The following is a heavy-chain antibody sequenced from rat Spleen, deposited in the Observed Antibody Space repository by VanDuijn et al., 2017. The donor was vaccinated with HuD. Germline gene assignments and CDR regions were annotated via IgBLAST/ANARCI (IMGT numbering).Heavy chain of an antibody. J-gene: IGHJ1*01. CDR2: IIYDGSRT. D-gene: IGHD1-12*02. V-gene: IGHV5-17*01. Sequence: EVQLVESGGGLVQPGRALKLSCAASGFSFRDYAMAWVRQAPKKGLEWVATIIYDGSRTYYGDSVKGRFTISRDNAKSTLYLQMNSLRSEDTATYYCARHIVVVITDYWYFDFWGPGTMVTVSS. CDR3: ARHIVVVITDYWYFDF. CDR1: GFSFRDYA.